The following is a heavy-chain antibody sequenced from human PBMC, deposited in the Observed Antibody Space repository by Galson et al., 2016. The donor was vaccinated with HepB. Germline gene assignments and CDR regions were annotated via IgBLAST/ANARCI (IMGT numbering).Heavy chain of an antibody. V-gene: IGHV1-69*01. D-gene: IGHD5-24*01. J-gene: IGHJ6*02. CDR1: GSTFNSYA. CDR3: ARVRDGYNSYFYYGMDV. CDR2: IIPLYGTA. Sequence: SCKASGSTFNSYAISWVRPAPGQGLEWMGGIIPLYGTANSAQKFQGRVTIIADESTSTAYMELSSLRSEDTAMYYCARVRDGYNSYFYYGMDVWGQGTTVTVSS.